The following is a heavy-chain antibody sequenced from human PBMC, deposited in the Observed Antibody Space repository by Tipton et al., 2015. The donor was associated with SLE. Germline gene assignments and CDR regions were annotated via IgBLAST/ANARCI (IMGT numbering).Heavy chain of an antibody. Sequence: TLSLTCTVSGGSISSHYWSWIRQPPGKGLEWIGYIYYSGSTNYNPSLKSRVTISVDRSKNQFSLKLSSVTAADTAVYYCARGGATRGFGYWGQGTLVTVSS. J-gene: IGHJ4*02. D-gene: IGHD1-26*01. V-gene: IGHV4-59*11. CDR3: ARGGATRGFGY. CDR2: IYYSGST. CDR1: GGSISSHY.